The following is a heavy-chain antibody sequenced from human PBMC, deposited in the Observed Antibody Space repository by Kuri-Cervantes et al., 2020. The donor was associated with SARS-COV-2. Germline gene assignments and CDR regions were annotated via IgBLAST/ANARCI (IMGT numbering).Heavy chain of an antibody. CDR1: GFNFNNFG. V-gene: IGHV3-30*04. CDR3: ARAKGVLWFEKSYNWFDP. Sequence: GESLKISCEASGFNFNNFGMNWVRQAPGKGPEWVATISYEGSQQYYADSVKGRFSISRDSSRNTVFLQMNTLGPEDTAVYYCARAKGVLWFEKSYNWFDPWGQGILVTVSS. CDR2: ISYEGSQQ. D-gene: IGHD3-10*01. J-gene: IGHJ5*02.